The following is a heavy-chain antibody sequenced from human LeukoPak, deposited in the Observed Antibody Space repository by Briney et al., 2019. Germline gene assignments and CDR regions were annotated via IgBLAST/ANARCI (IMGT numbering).Heavy chain of an antibody. Sequence: SETLSLTCAVYGGSFSGYYWSWISQPPGKGLEWIGEINHSGSTNYNPSPKSRVTISVDTSKNQFSLKLSSVTAADTAVYYCARVFDFWSGYPRYYYGMDVWGQGTTVTVSS. D-gene: IGHD3-3*01. V-gene: IGHV4-34*01. CDR3: ARVFDFWSGYPRYYYGMDV. CDR1: GGSFSGYY. J-gene: IGHJ6*02. CDR2: INHSGST.